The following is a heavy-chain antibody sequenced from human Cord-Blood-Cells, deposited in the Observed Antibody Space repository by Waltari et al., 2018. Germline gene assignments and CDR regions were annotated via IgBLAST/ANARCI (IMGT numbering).Heavy chain of an antibody. D-gene: IGHD6-13*01. Sequence: EVQLVQSGAEVKKPGESLRISCKGSGYSFTSYWISWVRQMPGKGLEWMGRIDPSDSYTNDSPSFQGHVTISAAKAISTDYLQWSSLQASDTAMYYCARHGGGSWYFYLEYWGQGALVTVSS. CDR3: ARHGGGSWYFYLEY. CDR2: IDPSDSYT. CDR1: GYSFTSYW. V-gene: IGHV5-10-1*01. J-gene: IGHJ4*02.